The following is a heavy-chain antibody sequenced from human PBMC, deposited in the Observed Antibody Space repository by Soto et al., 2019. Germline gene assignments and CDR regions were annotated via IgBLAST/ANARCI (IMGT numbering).Heavy chain of an antibody. D-gene: IGHD2-15*01. CDR2: IIPIFGTA. J-gene: IGHJ5*02. CDR3: ARTSIVVVVNGWFDP. V-gene: IGHV1-69*13. CDR1: GGTFSSYA. Sequence: SVKVSGKASGGTFSSYAISWVGPAPGQGLEWMGGIIPIFGTANYAQKFQGRVTITADESTSTAYMELSSLRSEDTAGYYCARTSIVVVVNGWFDPWGQGSLVTVAS.